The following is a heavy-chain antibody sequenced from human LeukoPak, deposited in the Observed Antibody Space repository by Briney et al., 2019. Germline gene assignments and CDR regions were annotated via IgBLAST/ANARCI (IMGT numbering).Heavy chain of an antibody. CDR3: ARRRAITYYYGSGSYYYDY. Sequence: SETLSLTCTVSGGSISSYYWSWIRQPPGKGLEWIGYIYYSGSTNYNPSLKSRVTISVDTSKNQFSLKLSSVTAADTAVYYCARRRAITYYYGSGSYYYDYWGQGTLVTVSS. CDR2: IYYSGST. J-gene: IGHJ4*02. V-gene: IGHV4-59*12. D-gene: IGHD3-10*01. CDR1: GGSISSYY.